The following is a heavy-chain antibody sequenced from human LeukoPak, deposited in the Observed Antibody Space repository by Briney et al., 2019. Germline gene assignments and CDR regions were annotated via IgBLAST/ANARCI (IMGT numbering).Heavy chain of an antibody. CDR3: AKGYNYYYYGMDV. CDR2: ISWNSGSI. V-gene: IGHV3-9*01. J-gene: IGHJ6*02. Sequence: PGGSLRLSCAASGFTFSKYWMHWVRQAPGKGLEWVSGISWNSGSIGYADSVKGRFAISRDNAKNSLYLQMNSLRAEDTALYYCAKGYNYYYYGMDVWGQGTTVTVSS. D-gene: IGHD6-13*01. CDR1: GFTFSKYW.